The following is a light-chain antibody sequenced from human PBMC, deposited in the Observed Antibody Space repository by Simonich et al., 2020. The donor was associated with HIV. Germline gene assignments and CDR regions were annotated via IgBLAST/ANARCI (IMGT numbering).Light chain of an antibody. Sequence: EIVMTQSPATLSVSPGERATPSCRASQSVSSNLAWYQQKPGRAPRLLIYGASTRATGIPARFSGSGSGTEFTLTISNLQSEDFAVYYCQQYNNWPRTFGLGTKVEMK. CDR3: QQYNNWPRT. J-gene: IGKJ1*01. CDR1: QSVSSN. CDR2: GAS. V-gene: IGKV3-15*01.